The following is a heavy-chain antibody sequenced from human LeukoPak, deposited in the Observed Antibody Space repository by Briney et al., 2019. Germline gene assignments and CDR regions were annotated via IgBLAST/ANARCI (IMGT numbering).Heavy chain of an antibody. CDR3: AKDLESWSGYSYGFDY. D-gene: IGHD5-18*01. Sequence: GGSLRLSCAASGFTVSSNYMSWVRQAPGKGLEWVAVISYDGSNKYYADSVKGRFTISRDNSKNTLYLQMNSLRAEDTAVYYCAKDLESWSGYSYGFDYWGQGTLVTVSS. CDR1: GFTVSSNY. J-gene: IGHJ4*02. CDR2: ISYDGSNK. V-gene: IGHV3-30*18.